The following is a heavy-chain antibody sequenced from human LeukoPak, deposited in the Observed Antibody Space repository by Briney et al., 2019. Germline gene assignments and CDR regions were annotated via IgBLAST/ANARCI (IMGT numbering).Heavy chain of an antibody. CDR1: GGSISSGGYY. CDR2: IYYSGST. J-gene: IGHJ4*02. Sequence: PSQTLSLTCTVSGGSISSGGYYWSWIRQHPGKGLEWIGYIYYSGSTNYNPSLKSRVTISVDTSKNQFSLKLSSVTAADTAVYYCARDSGNYYDSSGLVFDYWGQGTLVTVSS. V-gene: IGHV4-31*03. CDR3: ARDSGNYYDSSGLVFDY. D-gene: IGHD3-22*01.